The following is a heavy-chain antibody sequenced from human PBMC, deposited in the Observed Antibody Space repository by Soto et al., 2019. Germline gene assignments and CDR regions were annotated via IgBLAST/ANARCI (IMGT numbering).Heavy chain of an antibody. Sequence: GGSLRLSCAASGFTFSSYSMNWVRQAPGKGLEWVSYISSSSSTIYYADSVKGRFTISRDNAKNSLYLQMNSLRAEETAVYYCARSRGYCSSTSCRRRDYYYYYYMDVWGKGTTVTVSS. J-gene: IGHJ6*03. D-gene: IGHD2-2*01. CDR3: ARSRGYCSSTSCRRRDYYYYYYMDV. CDR1: GFTFSSYS. CDR2: ISSSSSTI. V-gene: IGHV3-48*01.